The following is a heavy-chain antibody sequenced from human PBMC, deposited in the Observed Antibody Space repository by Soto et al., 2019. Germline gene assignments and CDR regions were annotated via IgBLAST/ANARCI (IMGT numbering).Heavy chain of an antibody. CDR1: GYSFTGYY. CDR3: ARGDYGTGGYPFPYFD. CDR2: INPDSGAT. J-gene: IGHJ4*01. D-gene: IGHD2-8*02. Sequence: HEHLVQSGAEVKRPGASLKVSCKASGYSFTGYYIHWVRQAPGQGLEWMGWINPDSGATNYAQNFQGRVTLTSDTSISTASMDLTSLTSDDTAVYYCARGDYGTGGYPFPYFD. V-gene: IGHV1-2*02.